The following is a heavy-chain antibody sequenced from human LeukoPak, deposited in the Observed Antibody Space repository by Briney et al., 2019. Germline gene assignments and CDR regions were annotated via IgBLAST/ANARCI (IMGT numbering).Heavy chain of an antibody. V-gene: IGHV3-30*04. CDR2: ISYDGSNK. D-gene: IGHD2-2*01. Sequence: GGSLRLSCAASGFTFSSYAMHWVRQAPGKGLEWVAVISYDGSNKYYADSVKGRFTISRDNSKNTLYLQMNSLRAEDTAVYYCAKDPSAAISGWFDPWGQGTLVTVSS. CDR3: AKDPSAAISGWFDP. CDR1: GFTFSSYA. J-gene: IGHJ5*02.